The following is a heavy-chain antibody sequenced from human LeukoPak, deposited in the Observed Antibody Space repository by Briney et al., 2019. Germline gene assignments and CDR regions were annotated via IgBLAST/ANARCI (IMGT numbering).Heavy chain of an antibody. V-gene: IGHV3-30*01. D-gene: IGHD3-10*01. CDR2: ISYDGGNT. Sequence: GGSLRLSCAASGFTFSSYAIHWVRQAPGKGLEWVAVISYDGGNTYYADSVKGRFTISRDNSKNTLYLQLNSLRAEDTAVYYCARDSTYYYGSGSSGPHYFDYWGQGTLVTVSS. CDR1: GFTFSSYA. J-gene: IGHJ4*02. CDR3: ARDSTYYYGSGSSGPHYFDY.